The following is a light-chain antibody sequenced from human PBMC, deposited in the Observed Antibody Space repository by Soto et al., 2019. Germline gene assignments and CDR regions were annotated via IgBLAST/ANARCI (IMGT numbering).Light chain of an antibody. CDR1: QSVMNNQ. CDR3: QRYDTLWTM. J-gene: IGKJ1*01. CDR2: DVS. V-gene: IGKV1-5*01. Sequence: MTQSPATLSVSPGARVTLSCRASQSVMNNQLAWYQQKPGKAPKLLIFDVSTLESGVPSRFSGSGSGTEFTLTISSLQPDDFATYYCQRYDTLWTMFGQGTKVDIK.